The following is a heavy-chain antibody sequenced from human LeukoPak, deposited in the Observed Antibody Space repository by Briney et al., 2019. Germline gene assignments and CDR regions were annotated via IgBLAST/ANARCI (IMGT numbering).Heavy chain of an antibody. CDR1: GDSFSGFY. CDR3: VRGNVKHYHSVADEYYYYMDV. Sequence: SETLSLTCAVYGDSFSGFYWTWVRQAPGKGLEWIGEISYSGTPRYPPSLNSRLTITLDTSKKQISLNLSPVTAADTAVYFCVRGNVKHYHSVADEYYYYMDVWGKGTAVIVSS. J-gene: IGHJ6*03. V-gene: IGHV4-34*01. D-gene: IGHD6-19*01. CDR2: ISYSGTP.